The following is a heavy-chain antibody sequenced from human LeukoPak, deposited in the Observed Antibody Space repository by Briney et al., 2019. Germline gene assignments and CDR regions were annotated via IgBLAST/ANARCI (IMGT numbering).Heavy chain of an antibody. CDR3: AKDGFLITMIVVGYFDY. V-gene: IGHV6-1*01. CDR2: TYYRSKWYN. Sequence: SQTLSLTCAISGDSVSSNSAAWNWIRQSPSRGLEWLGRTYYRSKWYNDYAVSVKSRITINPDTSKNQFSLQLNSVTPEDTAVYYCAKDGFLITMIVVGYFDYWGQGTLVTVSS. J-gene: IGHJ4*02. CDR1: GDSVSSNSAA. D-gene: IGHD3-22*01.